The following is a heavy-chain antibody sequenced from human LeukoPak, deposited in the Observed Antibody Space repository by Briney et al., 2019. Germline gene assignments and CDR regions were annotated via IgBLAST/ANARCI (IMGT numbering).Heavy chain of an antibody. CDR2: ISSSSSYI. Sequence: GSLRLSCAASGFTLSSYSMNWVRQAPGKGLEWVSSISSSSSYIHYTDSVKGRFTISRDNTKKSLYLQMNSLRAEDTAVYYCARGRYDRSGYYDYWGQGTLVTVSS. CDR1: GFTLSSYS. J-gene: IGHJ4*02. V-gene: IGHV3-21*01. D-gene: IGHD3-22*01. CDR3: ARGRYDRSGYYDY.